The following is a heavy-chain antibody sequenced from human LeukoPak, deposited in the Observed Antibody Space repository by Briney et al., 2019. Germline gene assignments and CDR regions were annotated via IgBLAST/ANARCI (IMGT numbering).Heavy chain of an antibody. CDR2: INPNSGGT. CDR3: ARDRMFGTAMVLYYFDY. J-gene: IGHJ4*02. CDR1: GYTFTGYY. V-gene: IGHV1-2*02. Sequence: GASVKVSCKASGYTFTGYYMHWVRQAPGQGLEWMGWINPNSGGTNYAQKFQGRVTMTRDTSISTAYMELSRLRSDDTAVYYRARDRMFGTAMVLYYFDYWGQGTLVTVSS. D-gene: IGHD5-18*01.